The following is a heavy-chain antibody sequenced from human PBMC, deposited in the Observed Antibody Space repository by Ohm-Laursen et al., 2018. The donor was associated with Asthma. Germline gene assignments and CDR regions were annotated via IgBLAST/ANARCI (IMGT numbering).Heavy chain of an antibody. J-gene: IGHJ3*02. Sequence: SLRLSCAASGFTFSSYGMHWVRQAPGKGLEWVAVISYDGSNKYYADSVKGRFTISRDNSKNTLYLQMNSLRAEDTAVYYCASIPYYYDSSGDDAFDIWGQGTMVTVSS. CDR2: ISYDGSNK. CDR3: ASIPYYYDSSGDDAFDI. CDR1: GFTFSSYG. V-gene: IGHV3-30*03. D-gene: IGHD3-22*01.